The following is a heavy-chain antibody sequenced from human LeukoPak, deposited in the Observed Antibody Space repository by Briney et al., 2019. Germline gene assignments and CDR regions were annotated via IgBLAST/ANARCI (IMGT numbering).Heavy chain of an antibody. J-gene: IGHJ3*02. V-gene: IGHV4-38-2*01. Sequence: PSETLSLTCAVSGYSISSDYYWGWIRQPSGKGLEWIGSIYQSVSTYYNSSLKSRVTISVDTSKNQFSLKLSSVTAADTAVYYCARNKSTVTTSRHDAFDIWGQGTMVTVSS. CDR2: IYQSVST. CDR1: GYSISSDYY. D-gene: IGHD4-17*01. CDR3: ARNKSTVTTSRHDAFDI.